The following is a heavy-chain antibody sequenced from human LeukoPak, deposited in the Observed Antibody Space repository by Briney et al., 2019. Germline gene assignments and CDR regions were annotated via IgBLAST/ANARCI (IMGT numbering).Heavy chain of an antibody. CDR2: TRNKANSYIT. V-gene: IGHV3-72*01. CDR1: GFTFSDHF. Sequence: GGSLRLSCAASGFTFSDHFLDWVRQAPGKGLEWVGRTRNKANSYITEYAASVKGRFTISRDDSKNSLYLQMSSLKTDDTAMYYCASIRGTFGYWGQGTLATVSS. J-gene: IGHJ4*02. CDR3: ASIRGTFGY. D-gene: IGHD1-26*01.